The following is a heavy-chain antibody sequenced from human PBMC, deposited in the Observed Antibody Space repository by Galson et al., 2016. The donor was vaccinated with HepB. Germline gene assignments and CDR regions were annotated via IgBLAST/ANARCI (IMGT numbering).Heavy chain of an antibody. J-gene: IGHJ2*01. CDR2: ISSSSSYI. D-gene: IGHD7-27*01. Sequence: SLRLSCAASGFTFSSYSMNWVRQAPGKGLEWVSSISSSSSYIYYADSVKGRFTISSDNAKNSLYLQMNSLRAEDTAVYYCARDFLGIVGRYFDLWGRGTLVTVSS. CDR3: ARDFLGIVGRYFDL. V-gene: IGHV3-21*01. CDR1: GFTFSSYS.